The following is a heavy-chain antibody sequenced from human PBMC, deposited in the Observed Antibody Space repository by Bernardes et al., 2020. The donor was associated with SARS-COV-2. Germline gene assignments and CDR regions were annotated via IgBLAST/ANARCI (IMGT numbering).Heavy chain of an antibody. CDR3: ATVVGYSYGGGWFDP. CDR2: ISGDDGNT. D-gene: IGHD5-12*01. V-gene: IGHV1-18*01. CDR1: GYTFTSYG. Sequence: AQLEVGCKASGYTFTSYGISWVRQAPGQGLEWMGWISGDDGNTNYAQKFHGRVTMTTDTSTSTAYMELRSLRSDDPAVYYCATVVGYSYGGGWFDPWGQGTLVTVSS. J-gene: IGHJ5*02.